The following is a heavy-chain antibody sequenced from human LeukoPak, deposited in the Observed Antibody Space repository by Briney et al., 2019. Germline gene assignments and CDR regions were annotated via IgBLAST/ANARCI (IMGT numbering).Heavy chain of an antibody. D-gene: IGHD1-26*01. CDR1: GLTFDSYA. CDR2: ISGSGSST. J-gene: IGHJ4*02. CDR3: AKGNSARSGSYYGDY. Sequence: GGSLRLSCAASGLTFDSYAMSWVRQAPGRGLEWVSSISGSGSSTYYADSVKGRFTISRDNSKNTLYLQMDSLRIEDTAEYYCAKGNSARSGSYYGDYWGQGTLVTVSS. V-gene: IGHV3-23*01.